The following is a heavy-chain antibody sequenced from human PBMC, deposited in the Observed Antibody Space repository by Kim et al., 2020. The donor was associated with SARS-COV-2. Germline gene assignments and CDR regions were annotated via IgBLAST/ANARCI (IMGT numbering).Heavy chain of an antibody. CDR1: GFTFDDYG. CDR2: INWNGGDK. J-gene: IGHJ4*02. Sequence: GGSLRLSCAASGFTFDDYGMSWVRQGPGKGLEWVCGINWNGGDKGYADSVKGRFTISRDNAKNSLHLQMNSLRAEDTALYYCARAVTFDYYDTSGYPLWGQGTPVTVSS. D-gene: IGHD3-22*01. V-gene: IGHV3-20*04. CDR3: ARAVTFDYYDTSGYPL.